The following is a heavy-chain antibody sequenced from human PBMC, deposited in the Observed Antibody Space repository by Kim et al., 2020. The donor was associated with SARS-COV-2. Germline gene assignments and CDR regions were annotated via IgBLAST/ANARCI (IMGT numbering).Heavy chain of an antibody. D-gene: IGHD6-19*01. Sequence: SVKVSCKASGGTFSSYAISWVRQAPGQGLEWMGGIIPIFGTANYAQKFQGRVTITADESTSTAYMELSSLRSEDTAVYYCARSASGWYARRGHREGDDYWGQGTLVTVSS. CDR2: IIPIFGTA. J-gene: IGHJ4*02. V-gene: IGHV1-69*13. CDR3: ARSASGWYARRGHREGDDY. CDR1: GGTFSSYA.